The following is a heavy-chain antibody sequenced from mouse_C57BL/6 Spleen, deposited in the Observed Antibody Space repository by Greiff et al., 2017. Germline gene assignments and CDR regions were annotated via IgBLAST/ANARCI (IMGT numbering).Heavy chain of an antibody. J-gene: IGHJ3*01. Sequence: VKLMESGPGLVQPSQSLSITCTVSGFSLTSYGVHWVRQSPGKGLEWLGVIWSGGSTDYNAAFISRLSLSKDNSKSQVFFKMNSLQADDTAIYYCARNYGSILAWLAYWGQGTLVTVSA. CDR3: ARNYGSILAWLAY. CDR2: IWSGGST. V-gene: IGHV2-2*01. CDR1: GFSLTSYG. D-gene: IGHD1-1*01.